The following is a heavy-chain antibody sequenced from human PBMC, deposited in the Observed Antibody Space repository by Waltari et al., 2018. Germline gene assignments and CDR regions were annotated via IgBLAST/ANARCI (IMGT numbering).Heavy chain of an antibody. Sequence: QVQLQESGPGLVKPSETLSLTCTVSGGSISSYYWSWIRQPPGKGLEWMGYMYYSGGPNRNPSLIGRVPKSVGTSRNQLSLRLSSVTAADTAVYYCAREQRYSGYVPFDAFDIWGQGTMVTVSS. CDR3: AREQRYSGYVPFDAFDI. CDR1: GGSISSYY. J-gene: IGHJ3*02. D-gene: IGHD5-12*01. V-gene: IGHV4-59*01. CDR2: MYYSGGP.